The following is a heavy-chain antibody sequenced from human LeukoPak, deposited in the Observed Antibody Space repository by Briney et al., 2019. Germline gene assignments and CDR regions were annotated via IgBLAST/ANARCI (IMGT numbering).Heavy chain of an antibody. D-gene: IGHD3-22*01. Sequence: ASVKVSRKPSGYTFIDLYLHWVRQAPGQGLESLGWIDPDTGDTHYPQKFQGRVTMTRDTSSSTAYMELNRLRSDDTAVYYCARAGHNSNSGGYDFWGLGTLVTVSS. V-gene: IGHV1-2*02. CDR3: ARAGHNSNSGGYDF. J-gene: IGHJ4*02. CDR1: GYTFIDLY. CDR2: IDPDTGDT.